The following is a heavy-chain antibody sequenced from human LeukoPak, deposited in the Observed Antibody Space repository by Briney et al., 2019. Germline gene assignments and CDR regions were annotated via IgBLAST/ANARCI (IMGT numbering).Heavy chain of an antibody. D-gene: IGHD3-10*01. V-gene: IGHV3-30*02. J-gene: IGHJ6*02. CDR3: ATAGREVRGVIKLYYYGMDV. CDR1: GFTFSSYG. CDR2: IRYDGSNK. Sequence: PGGSLRLSCAASGFTFSSYGMHWVRQAPGKGLEWVAFIRYDGSNKYYADSVKGRFTISRDNSKNTLYLQMNSLRAEDTAVHYCATAGREVRGVIKLYYYGMDVWGQGTTVTVSS.